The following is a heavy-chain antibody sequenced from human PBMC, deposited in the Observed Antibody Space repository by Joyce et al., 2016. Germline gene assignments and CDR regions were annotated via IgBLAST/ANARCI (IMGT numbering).Heavy chain of an antibody. CDR2: IWFDDSNK. CDR1: GFTFSGYG. Sequence: QVQLVESGGGVVQPGGSLRLSCAASGFTFSGYGMHWVRQAPGKGLEWVAIIWFDDSNKYYADSVKGRFTTSRDNSKNTLYLQMNSLRAEDTAVYYCARDFDYGVGAFDFWRQGTMVTVSS. V-gene: IGHV3-33*01. CDR3: ARDFDYGVGAFDF. D-gene: IGHD4-17*01. J-gene: IGHJ3*01.